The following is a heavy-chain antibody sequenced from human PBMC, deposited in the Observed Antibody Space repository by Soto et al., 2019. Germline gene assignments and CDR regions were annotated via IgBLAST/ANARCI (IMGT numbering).Heavy chain of an antibody. J-gene: IGHJ6*02. CDR2: INPNSGGT. V-gene: IGHV1-2*04. Sequence: ASVKVSCKASGYTFTGYYMHWVRQAPGQGLEWMGWINPNSGGTNYAQKFQGWVTMIRDTSISTAYMELSRLRSDDTAVYYCARDLVGVATTTPYYYYGMDVWGQGTTVTVSS. D-gene: IGHD5-12*01. CDR1: GYTFTGYY. CDR3: ARDLVGVATTTPYYYYGMDV.